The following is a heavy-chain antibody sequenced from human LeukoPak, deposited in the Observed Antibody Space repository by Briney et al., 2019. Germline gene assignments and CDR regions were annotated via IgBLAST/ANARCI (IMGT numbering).Heavy chain of an antibody. CDR1: GYTFTSYY. Sequence: ASVKVSCKTSGYTFTSYYMHWVRQAPGQGLEWMGIINPSGGSTSYAQKFQGRVTITADESTSTAYMELSSLRSEDTAVYYCARERWTHYYGSGSYFAFDIWGQGTMVTVSS. J-gene: IGHJ3*02. CDR2: INPSGGST. D-gene: IGHD3-10*01. V-gene: IGHV1-46*01. CDR3: ARERWTHYYGSGSYFAFDI.